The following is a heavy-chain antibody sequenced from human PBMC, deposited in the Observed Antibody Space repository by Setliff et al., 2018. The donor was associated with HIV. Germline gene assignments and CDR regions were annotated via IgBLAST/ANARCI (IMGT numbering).Heavy chain of an antibody. Sequence: RASVKVSCKASGYTFTDYYLHWVRQGPGQGLEWMGWINPNSGDTNYTQKFQGRVTMTRDTSIRTAYMELSSLTSDDTAVYYCATDLISVSPGIAVAGRDYWGQGTLVTVSS. CDR3: ATDLISVSPGIAVAGRDY. V-gene: IGHV1-2*02. J-gene: IGHJ4*02. CDR2: INPNSGDT. CDR1: GYTFTDYY. D-gene: IGHD6-19*01.